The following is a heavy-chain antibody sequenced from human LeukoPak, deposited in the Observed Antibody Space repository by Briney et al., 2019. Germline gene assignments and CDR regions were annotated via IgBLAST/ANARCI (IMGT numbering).Heavy chain of an antibody. CDR2: INPSGGST. Sequence: ASVKVSCKASGYTFTSYYMHWVRQAPGQGLEWMGIINPSGGSTSCAQKFQGRVTMTRDTSTSTVYMELSSLRSEDTAVYYCARAGKEYNWFDPWGQGTLVTVSS. CDR1: GYTFTSYY. V-gene: IGHV1-46*01. J-gene: IGHJ5*02. CDR3: ARAGKEYNWFDP. D-gene: IGHD3-10*01.